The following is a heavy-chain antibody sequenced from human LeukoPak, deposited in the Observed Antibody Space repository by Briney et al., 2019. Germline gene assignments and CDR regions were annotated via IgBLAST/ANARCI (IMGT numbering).Heavy chain of an antibody. CDR1: GFIFTTYE. CDR2: ISSGSTI. V-gene: IGHV3-48*03. Sequence: GGSLRLSCAASGFIFTTYEMNWVRQAPGKGLEWVSYISSGSTIYYADSVMDRFTTSRDNAKNSLYLQMNSLRAEDTAVYYCARGRHYGDYWGQGTLVTVSS. CDR3: ARGRHYGDY. D-gene: IGHD1-1*01. J-gene: IGHJ4*02.